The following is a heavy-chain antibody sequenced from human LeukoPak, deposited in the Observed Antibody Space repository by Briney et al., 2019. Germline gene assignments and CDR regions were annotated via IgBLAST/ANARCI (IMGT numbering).Heavy chain of an antibody. CDR3: ARDLGPVVVTAEQVRDY. J-gene: IGHJ4*02. D-gene: IGHD2-21*02. Sequence: ASVKVSCKASGYTFITYGISWVRQAPGQGLEWMGWISAYNGNTNYAQKFQGRVTITADKSTSTAYMELSSLRSEDTAVYYCARDLGPVVVTAEQVRDYWGQGTLVTVSS. V-gene: IGHV1-18*01. CDR2: ISAYNGNT. CDR1: GYTFITYG.